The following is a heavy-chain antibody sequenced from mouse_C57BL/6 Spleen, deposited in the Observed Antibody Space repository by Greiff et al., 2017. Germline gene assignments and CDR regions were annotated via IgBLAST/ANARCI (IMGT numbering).Heavy chain of an antibody. D-gene: IGHD1-1*01. J-gene: IGHJ1*03. CDR3: ARSGHYYGSSYDWYFDV. Sequence: DVQLVESGPGMVKPSQSLSLTCTVTGYSITSGYDWHWIRHFPGNKLEWMGYISYSGSTNYNPSLKSRISITHDTSKNHFFLKLNSVTTEDTATYYCARSGHYYGSSYDWYFDVWGTGTTVTVSS. CDR2: ISYSGST. V-gene: IGHV3-1*01. CDR1: GYSITSGYD.